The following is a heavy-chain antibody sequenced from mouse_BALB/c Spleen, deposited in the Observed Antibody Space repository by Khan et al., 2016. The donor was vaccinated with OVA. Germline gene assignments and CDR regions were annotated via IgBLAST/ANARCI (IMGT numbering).Heavy chain of an antibody. J-gene: IGHJ4*01. CDR3: ARQPYYHYNIMDY. V-gene: IGHV2-6-1*01. CDR2: IWRDGST. CDR1: GFSLTNYG. Sequence: VQLQESGPGLVAPSQSLSITSTISGFSLTNYGVHWVRQPPGKGLEWLVVIWRDGSTTYNSALKSRLTISKDNSKSQVFLKMNSLQTDDTAMYFCARQPYYHYNIMDYWGQGTSVTVSS. D-gene: IGHD2-10*01.